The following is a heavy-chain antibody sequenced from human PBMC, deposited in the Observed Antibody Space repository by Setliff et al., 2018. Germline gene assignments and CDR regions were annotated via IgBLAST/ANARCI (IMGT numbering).Heavy chain of an antibody. Sequence: ASVKVSCKASGYTFTSYDINWVRQATGQGLEWMGWMNPNSGNTGYAQKFQSRVTITRNTSISTAYMELSSLRSEDTAVYYCARGGGQIHYDFWSGYFSDPQPNYYYYYMDVWGKGTTVTVSS. CDR1: GYTFTSYD. D-gene: IGHD3-3*01. J-gene: IGHJ6*03. CDR2: MNPNSGNT. V-gene: IGHV1-8*03. CDR3: ARGGGQIHYDFWSGYFSDPQPNYYYYYMDV.